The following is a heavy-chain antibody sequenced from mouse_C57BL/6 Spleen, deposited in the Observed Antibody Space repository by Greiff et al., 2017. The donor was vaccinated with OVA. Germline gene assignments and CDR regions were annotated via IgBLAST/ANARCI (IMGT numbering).Heavy chain of an antibody. CDR1: GYAFSSSW. CDR2: IYPGDGDT. V-gene: IGHV1-82*01. CDR3: ARSGYFYFDY. Sequence: VKLVESGPELVKPGASVKISCKASGYAFSSSWMNWVKQRPGKGLEWIGRIYPGDGDTIYNGKFKGKATLTADKSSSTAYMQLSSLTSEDSAVYFCARSGYFYFDYWGQGTTLTVSS. D-gene: IGHD2-3*01. J-gene: IGHJ2*01.